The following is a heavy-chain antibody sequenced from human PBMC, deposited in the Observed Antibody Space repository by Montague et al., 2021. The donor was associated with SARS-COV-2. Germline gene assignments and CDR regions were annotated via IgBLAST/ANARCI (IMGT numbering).Heavy chain of an antibody. CDR3: ARGKGDFPIVVLGASTRAYFDS. Sequence: SETLSLTCAVYGGSFRNYYWCWIRQSPGKGLEWIGEVDQSGNTNYNPSLKSRVTISADISKNQFSVKLASATAADTGIYYCARGKGDFPIVVLGASTRAYFDSGGQGTPVTVSS. V-gene: IGHV4-34*01. CDR2: VDQSGNT. J-gene: IGHJ4*01. CDR1: GGSFRNYY. D-gene: IGHD2-15*01.